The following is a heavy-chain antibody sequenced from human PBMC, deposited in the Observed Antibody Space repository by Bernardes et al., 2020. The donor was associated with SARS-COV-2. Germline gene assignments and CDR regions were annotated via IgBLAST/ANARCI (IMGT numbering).Heavy chain of an antibody. D-gene: IGHD7-27*01. J-gene: IGHJ4*02. Sequence: GGSMRLSCSASGFTFTTYAMHWVRQAPGTGLDYVSAISFNGLNTRYADSVKGRFTISRDNSKNMLFLQMSSLRPEDTAMYFCVKDLGLVTGLWGRGTLVTVSS. CDR3: VKDLGLVTGL. CDR1: GFTFTTYA. CDR2: ISFNGLNT. V-gene: IGHV3-64D*06.